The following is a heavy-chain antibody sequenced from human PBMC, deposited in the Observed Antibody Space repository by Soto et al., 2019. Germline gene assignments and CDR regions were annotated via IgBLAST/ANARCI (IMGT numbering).Heavy chain of an antibody. J-gene: IGHJ4*02. CDR2: IWYDGSNK. Sequence: QVQLVESGGGVVQPGRSLRPSCAASGFTFSSYGMHWVRQAPGKGLEWVAVIWYDGSNKYYADSVKGRFTISRDNSKNTLYLQMNSLRAEDTAVYYCARDEARLAFDYWGQGTLVTVSS. CDR3: ARDEARLAFDY. CDR1: GFTFSSYG. V-gene: IGHV3-33*01.